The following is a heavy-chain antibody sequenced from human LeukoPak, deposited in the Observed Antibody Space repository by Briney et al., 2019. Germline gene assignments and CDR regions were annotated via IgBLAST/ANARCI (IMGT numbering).Heavy chain of an antibody. J-gene: IGHJ4*02. V-gene: IGHV3-30*18. Sequence: GGSLRLSCAASGFTFSSYGMHWVRPAPGKGLEWVAVISYDGSNKYYADSVKGRFTISRDNSKNTLYLQMNSLRAEDTAVYYCAKAGGLRYFDTTVDYWGQGTLVTVSS. CDR1: GFTFSSYG. D-gene: IGHD3-9*01. CDR2: ISYDGSNK. CDR3: AKAGGLRYFDTTVDY.